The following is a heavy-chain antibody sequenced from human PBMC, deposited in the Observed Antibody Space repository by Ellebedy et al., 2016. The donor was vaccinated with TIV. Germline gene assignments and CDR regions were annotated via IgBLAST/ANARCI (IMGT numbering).Heavy chain of an antibody. D-gene: IGHD5-12*01. V-gene: IGHV3-7*03. J-gene: IGHJ4*02. CDR1: GFTFSNYW. Sequence: GESLKISCAASGFTFSNYWMKWVRQAPGKGLEWVANIKQDGSEKYYVDSVKGRFTISRDNAKNSLFLQMKGLRVEDTAVYFCARGGYGRPFDCWGQGTLVTVSS. CDR2: IKQDGSEK. CDR3: ARGGYGRPFDC.